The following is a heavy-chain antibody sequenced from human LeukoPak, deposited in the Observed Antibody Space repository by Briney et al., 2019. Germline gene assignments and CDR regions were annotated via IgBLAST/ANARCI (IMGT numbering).Heavy chain of an antibody. J-gene: IGHJ6*03. CDR2: IIPIFGTA. D-gene: IGHD6-6*01. Sequence: GASVKVSCKASGGTFSSYAISWVRQAPGQGLEWMGGIIPIFGTANYAQKFQGRVTITTDESTSTAYMELSSLRSEDTAVYYCARERRSEYSSSSGLKHYMDVWGKGTTVTVSS. CDR1: GGTFSSYA. CDR3: ARERRSEYSSSSGLKHYMDV. V-gene: IGHV1-69*05.